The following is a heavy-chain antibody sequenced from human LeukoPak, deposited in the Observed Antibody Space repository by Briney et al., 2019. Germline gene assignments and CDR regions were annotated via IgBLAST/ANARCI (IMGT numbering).Heavy chain of an antibody. V-gene: IGHV3-23*01. D-gene: IGHD1-26*01. CDR1: GFTFTSYS. J-gene: IGHJ4*02. Sequence: GGSLRLSCAASGFTFTSYSMNWVRQAPGKGLEWVSTISGGGGSTYYADSVKGWFTISRDNSKNTLYLQVNSLRAEDTAVYYCAKGGKWDVTPFDYWGQGTLVTVSS. CDR3: AKGGKWDVTPFDY. CDR2: ISGGGGST.